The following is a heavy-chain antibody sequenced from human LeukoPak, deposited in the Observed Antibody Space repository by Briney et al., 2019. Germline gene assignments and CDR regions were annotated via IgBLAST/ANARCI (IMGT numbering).Heavy chain of an antibody. J-gene: IGHJ3*02. CDR3: AKVLLATKEWELPKYDAFDI. V-gene: IGHV3-23*01. CDR1: GFTFSSYA. Sequence: QPGGSLRLSCAASGFTFSSYAMSWVRQAPGKGLEWVSAISGSGGSTYYADSVKGRFTISRDNSKNTLYLQMNSLRAEDTAVYYCAKVLLATKEWELPKYDAFDIWGQGTMVTVSS. D-gene: IGHD1-26*01. CDR2: ISGSGGST.